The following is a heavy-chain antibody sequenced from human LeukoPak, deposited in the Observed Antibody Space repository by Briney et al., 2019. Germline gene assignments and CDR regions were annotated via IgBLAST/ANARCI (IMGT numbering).Heavy chain of an antibody. D-gene: IGHD2-2*02. J-gene: IGHJ6*03. CDR2: INHSGST. V-gene: IGHV4-34*01. CDR1: GGSFSGYY. CDR3: ARASYQLLYVHYYYYMDV. Sequence: SETLSLTCAVYGGSFSGYYWSWIRQPPGKGLEWIGEINHSGSTNYNPSLKSRVTISVDTSKNQFSLKLSSVTAADTAVYYCARASYQLLYVHYYYYMDVWGKGTTVTVSS.